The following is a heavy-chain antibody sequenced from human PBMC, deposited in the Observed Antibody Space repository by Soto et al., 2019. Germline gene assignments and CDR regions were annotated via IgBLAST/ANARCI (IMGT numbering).Heavy chain of an antibody. D-gene: IGHD6-19*01. CDR1: GGSISSYY. V-gene: IGHV4-59*01. CDR3: ASVAVAGPYYFDY. Sequence: QVQLQESGPGLVKPSETLSLTCTVSGGSISSYYWSWIRQPPGKGLEWIGYIYYSGSTNYNPSLKSRVTISVDTSKNQFSLKLSSVTAADTAVYYCASVAVAGPYYFDYWGQGTLVTVSS. CDR2: IYYSGST. J-gene: IGHJ4*02.